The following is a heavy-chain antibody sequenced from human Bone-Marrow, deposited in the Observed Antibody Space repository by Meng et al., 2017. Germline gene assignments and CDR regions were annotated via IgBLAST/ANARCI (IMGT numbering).Heavy chain of an antibody. J-gene: IGHJ5*02. CDR2: IYSGGNT. D-gene: IGHD2-15*01. Sequence: GESLKISCAASGFTVTSNYMSWVRQAPGKGLEWVSVIYSGGNTYYADSVKGRFIISRHTSQNTLYLQMYSLRAEDTAVYYCARTHLGYCGGDNCQGWFDPWGQGTLVTVSS. CDR1: GFTVTSNY. V-gene: IGHV3-53*04. CDR3: ARTHLGYCGGDNCQGWFDP.